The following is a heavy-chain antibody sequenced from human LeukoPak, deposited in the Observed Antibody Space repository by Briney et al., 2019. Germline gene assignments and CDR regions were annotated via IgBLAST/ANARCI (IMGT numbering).Heavy chain of an antibody. CDR3: AREGYWGDGMDV. CDR2: IYTSGST. V-gene: IGHV4-61*02. Sequence: PSQTLSLTCTVSGGSISSGSYYWSWIRQPAGKGLEWIGRIYTSGSTNYNPSLKSRVTISVDTSKNQFSLKLSSVTAADTAVYYCAREGYWGDGMDVWGQGTTVTVSS. J-gene: IGHJ6*02. CDR1: GGSISSGSYY. D-gene: IGHD2-8*02.